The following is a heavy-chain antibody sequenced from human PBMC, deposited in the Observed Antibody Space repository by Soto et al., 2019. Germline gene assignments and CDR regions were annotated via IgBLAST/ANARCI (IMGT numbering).Heavy chain of an antibody. V-gene: IGHV1-2*04. CDR1: GYTFTGYY. CDR2: INPNSGGT. D-gene: IGHD5-12*01. J-gene: IGHJ6*02. Sequence: ASLRVCCECSGYTFTGYYMQWVRQAPGQGLEWMGWINPNSGGTNYAQKFQGWVTMTRDTSISTAYMELSRLRSDDTAVYYCARASGYSGYGGYYYYYYGMDVWGQGTTVTVSS. CDR3: ARASGYSGYGGYYYYYYGMDV.